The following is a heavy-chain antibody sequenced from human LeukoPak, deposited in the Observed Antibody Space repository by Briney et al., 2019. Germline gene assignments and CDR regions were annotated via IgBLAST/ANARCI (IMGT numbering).Heavy chain of an antibody. CDR1: GFSFSKYG. Sequence: QAGGSLRLSCVVSGFSFSKYGMHWVRQAPGKGLEWVSVIYSGGSTYYADSVKGRFTISRDNSKNTLYLQMNSLRAKDTAVYYCARDRDSSSWYYFDYWGQGTLVTVSS. CDR3: ARDRDSSSWYYFDY. CDR2: IYSGGST. V-gene: IGHV3-66*01. D-gene: IGHD6-13*01. J-gene: IGHJ4*02.